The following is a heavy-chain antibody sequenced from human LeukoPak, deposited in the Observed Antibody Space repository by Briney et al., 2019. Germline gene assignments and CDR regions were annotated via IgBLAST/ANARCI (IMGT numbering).Heavy chain of an antibody. D-gene: IGHD1-26*01. Sequence: GGSLRLSCAASGFTFSNYGMNWVRQAPGKGLEWVSGITSSGITYYADSVKGRFTVSRDNSKNTLYLQMNSLRAEDTALYYCASGGIYYGAAFDFWGQGTLVTVSS. CDR3: ASGGIYYGAAFDF. V-gene: IGHV3-23*01. J-gene: IGHJ4*02. CDR2: ITSSGIT. CDR1: GFTFSNYG.